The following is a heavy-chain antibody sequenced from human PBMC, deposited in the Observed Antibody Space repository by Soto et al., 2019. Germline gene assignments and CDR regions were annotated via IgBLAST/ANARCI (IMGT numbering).Heavy chain of an antibody. CDR3: ASHGGLELRMSWLDP. V-gene: IGHV3-23*01. D-gene: IGHD1-7*01. CDR2: ISGSGGST. J-gene: IGHJ5*02. Sequence: EVQLLESGGGLVQPGGSLRLSCAASGFTFSSYAMSWVRQAPGKGLEWVSAISGSGGSTYYADSVKGRFTISRDNSKNTLYLQMNRLRAEDTAVYYCASHGGLELRMSWLDPWGQGTLVTVSS. CDR1: GFTFSSYA.